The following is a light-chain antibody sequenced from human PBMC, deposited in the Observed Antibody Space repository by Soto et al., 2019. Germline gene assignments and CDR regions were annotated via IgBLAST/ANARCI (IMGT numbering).Light chain of an antibody. Sequence: QSVLTQPASVSGSPGQSITISCTGTTTDIRRYNYVSWYQHHPDKAPKLILYDVSNRPSGVSDRFSGSKSGTTASLTISGLQPEDEASYYCSSYTSSGTLVFGGGTKLTVL. CDR3: SSYTSSGTLV. CDR1: TTDIRRYNY. J-gene: IGLJ2*01. CDR2: DVS. V-gene: IGLV2-14*03.